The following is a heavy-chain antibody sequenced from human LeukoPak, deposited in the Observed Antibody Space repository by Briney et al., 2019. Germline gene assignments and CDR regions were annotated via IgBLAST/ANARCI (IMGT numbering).Heavy chain of an antibody. CDR2: IYYSGST. Sequence: SETLSLTCTVSGGSISSGGYYWSWIRQHPGEGLEWIGYIYYSGSTYYNPSLKSRVTISVDTSKNQFSLKLSSVTAADTAVYYCARDPEGMGYHDYWGQGTLVTVSS. CDR1: GGSISSGGYY. CDR3: ARDPEGMGYHDY. D-gene: IGHD3-16*02. J-gene: IGHJ4*02. V-gene: IGHV4-31*03.